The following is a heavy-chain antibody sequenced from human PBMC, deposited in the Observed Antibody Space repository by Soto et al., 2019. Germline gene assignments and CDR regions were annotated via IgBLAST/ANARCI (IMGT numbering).Heavy chain of an antibody. V-gene: IGHV3-23*01. CDR1: GFTFSSYA. D-gene: IGHD4-17*01. CDR3: AKFSLTVTTSVYFDY. Sequence: LSLTCAASGFTFSSYAMSWVRQAPGKGLEWVSAISGSGGSTYYADSVKGRFTISRDNSKNTLYLQMNSLRAEDTAVYYCAKFSLTVTTSVYFDYWGQGTLVTVSS. J-gene: IGHJ4*02. CDR2: ISGSGGST.